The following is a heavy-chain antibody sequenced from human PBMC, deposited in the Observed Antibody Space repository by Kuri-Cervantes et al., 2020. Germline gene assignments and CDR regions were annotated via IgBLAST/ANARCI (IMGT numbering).Heavy chain of an antibody. V-gene: IGHV6-1*01. CDR3: ARGQHSAFDT. D-gene: IGHD1-1*01. J-gene: IGHJ3*02. CDR2: TYYRSKWYS. Sequence: SQTLSLTCAISGDSVSSNSAAWNWIRQSPSRGLEWLGRTYYRSKWYSDYAVSLRSRLTISPDTSKNQFSLQLNSVIPEDTAIYYCARGQHSAFDTWGQGTLGTVSS. CDR1: GDSVSSNSAA.